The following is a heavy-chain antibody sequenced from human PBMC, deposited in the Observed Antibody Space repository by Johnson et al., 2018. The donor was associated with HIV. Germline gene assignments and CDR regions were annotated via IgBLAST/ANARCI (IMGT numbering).Heavy chain of an antibody. V-gene: IGHV3-30*02. J-gene: IGHJ3*02. CDR3: AREGTFYYDSSGYDNAFDI. D-gene: IGHD3-22*01. CDR1: GFTLSNYG. Sequence: VQLVESGGGVVQPGGSLRLPCVASGFTLSNYGMHWVRQAPGKGLEWVAFIRYDGSSTNYADSVKGRFTISRDNAENTLYLQMNSLRAEDTAVYYCAREGTFYYDSSGYDNAFDIWGRGTMVTVSS. CDR2: IRYDGSST.